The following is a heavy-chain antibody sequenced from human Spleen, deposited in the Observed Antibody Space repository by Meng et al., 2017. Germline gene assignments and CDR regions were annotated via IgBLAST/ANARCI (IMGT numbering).Heavy chain of an antibody. J-gene: IGHJ4*02. V-gene: IGHV4-61*08. CDR2: LSYTGTT. Sequence: QVQMQESGPGLVRPSETLSLTCTVSDNSVRNGDYYWSWIRQPPGKGLEWIGSLSYTGTTNHNPSLKSRATMSVDTSKNQFSLKLSSVTAADTAVYYCARFSGSGWYVWGQGTLVTVSS. D-gene: IGHD6-19*01. CDR3: ARFSGSGWYV. CDR1: DNSVRNGDYY.